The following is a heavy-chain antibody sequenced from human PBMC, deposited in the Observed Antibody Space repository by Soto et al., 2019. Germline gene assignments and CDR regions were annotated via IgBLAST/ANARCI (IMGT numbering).Heavy chain of an antibody. CDR2: ISGSGGST. J-gene: IGHJ6*02. Sequence: EVQLLESGGGLVQPGGSLRLSCAASGFTFSSYAMSWVRQAPGKGLEWVSAISGSGGSTYYADSVKGRFTISRDNSKNTLYLQMNSLRAEDTAVYYCAKDGGYGDYELHDYYYYGMDVWGQGTTVTVAS. CDR3: AKDGGYGDYELHDYYYYGMDV. CDR1: GFTFSSYA. D-gene: IGHD4-17*01. V-gene: IGHV3-23*01.